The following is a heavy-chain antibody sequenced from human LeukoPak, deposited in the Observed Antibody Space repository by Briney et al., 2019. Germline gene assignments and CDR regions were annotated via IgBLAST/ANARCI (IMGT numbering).Heavy chain of an antibody. V-gene: IGHV4-4*02. J-gene: IGHJ4*02. CDR2: IYHSGST. CDR3: ARVSKITMIVVVTYYFDY. D-gene: IGHD3-22*01. Sequence: SETLSLTCAVSGGSISSSNWWSWVRQPPGKGLEWIGEIYHSGSTNYNPSLKSRVTISVDKSKNQFSLKLSSVTAADTAVYYCARVSKITMIVVVTYYFDYWGQGTLVTVSS. CDR1: GGSISSSNW.